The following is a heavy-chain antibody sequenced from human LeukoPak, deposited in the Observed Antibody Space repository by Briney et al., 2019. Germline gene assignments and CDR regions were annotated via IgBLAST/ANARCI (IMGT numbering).Heavy chain of an antibody. CDR1: GGSISSSSYY. V-gene: IGHV4-39*01. D-gene: IGHD6-13*01. J-gene: IGHJ4*02. CDR2: IYYSGST. CDR3: ARHDSSPSSSWYNYFDY. Sequence: PSETLSLTCTVSGGSISSSSYYWGWIRQPPGKGLEWIGSIYYSGSTYYNPSLKSRVTISVDTSKTQFSLKLSSVTAADTAVYYCARHDSSPSSSWYNYFDYWGQGTLVTVSS.